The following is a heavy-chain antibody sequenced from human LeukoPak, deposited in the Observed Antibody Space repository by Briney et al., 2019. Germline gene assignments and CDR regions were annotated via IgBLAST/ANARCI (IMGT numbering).Heavy chain of an antibody. CDR3: ARDPQFMGV. CDR2: ISSSGSTI. D-gene: IGHD5-24*01. CDR1: GFTLSSYE. J-gene: IGHJ6*02. V-gene: IGHV3-48*03. Sequence: PGGSLRLSCAASGFTLSSYEMNWVRQAPGKGLEWVSYISSSGSTIYYADSVRGRFTISRDNAKDSLYLQMNSLRAEDTAVYYCARDPQFMGVWGQGTTVTVSS.